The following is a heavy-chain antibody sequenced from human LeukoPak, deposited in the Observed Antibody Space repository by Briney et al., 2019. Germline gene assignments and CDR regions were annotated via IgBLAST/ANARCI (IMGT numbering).Heavy chain of an antibody. CDR1: GFAFSSYA. V-gene: IGHV3-23*01. J-gene: IGHJ4*02. CDR2: ISRRDDYT. Sequence: GGSLRLSCAASGFAFSSYAMSWVRQPPGKGLEWVSVISRRDDYTYYADSVKGRFTISRDNAKNTLYLQMNSLRAEDTAVYYCARGAFQDTSGWYGIDYWGQGTLVTVSS. CDR3: ARGAFQDTSGWYGIDY. D-gene: IGHD6-19*01.